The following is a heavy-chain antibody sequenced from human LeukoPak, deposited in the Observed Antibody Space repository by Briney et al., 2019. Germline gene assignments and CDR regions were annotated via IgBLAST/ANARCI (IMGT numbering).Heavy chain of an antibody. CDR2: IRSKAYGGTT. V-gene: IGHV3-49*04. CDR1: GFTFGDYA. D-gene: IGHD3-10*01. Sequence: GGSLRLSCTASGFTFGDYAMSWVRQAPGKGLEWVGFIRSKAYGGTTEYAASVKGRFAISRDDSKSIAYLQMNSLKTEDTAVYYCTRDDRDIRSPHYYYGMDVWGQGTTVTVSS. CDR3: TRDDRDIRSPHYYYGMDV. J-gene: IGHJ6*02.